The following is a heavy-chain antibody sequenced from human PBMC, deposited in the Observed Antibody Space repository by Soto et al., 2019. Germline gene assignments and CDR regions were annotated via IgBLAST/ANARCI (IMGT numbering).Heavy chain of an antibody. Sequence: QVQLVESGGGVVQPGRSLRLSCAASGFTFSSYAMHWVRQAPGKGLECVAVISYDGSNKFYRDSVKGRFTISRDNSKNTLYLQINSLRYEDTAVYYCARGDREDIAVVVGALPGEYGVDVWGQGTTVTVS. V-gene: IGHV3-30-3*01. CDR2: ISYDGSNK. D-gene: IGHD2-15*01. CDR3: ARGDREDIAVVVGALPGEYGVDV. CDR1: GFTFSSYA. J-gene: IGHJ6*02.